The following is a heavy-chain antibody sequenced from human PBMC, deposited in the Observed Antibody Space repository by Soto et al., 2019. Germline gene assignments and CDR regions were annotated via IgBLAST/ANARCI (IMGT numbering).Heavy chain of an antibody. CDR3: TKSDGCGGGACYTGTYYYFDV. D-gene: IGHD3-16*02. V-gene: IGHV3-23*01. CDR1: GFPASTYA. Sequence: LRLSCAASGFPASTYALNWVRQAPGKGPEWVSTIRESGHHTHYGDSVKGRFTISRDKSKNTLSLQMNSLRVDDTAIYYCTKSDGCGGGACYTGTYYYFDVWGRGTLVTVSS. CDR2: IRESGHHT. J-gene: IGHJ2*01.